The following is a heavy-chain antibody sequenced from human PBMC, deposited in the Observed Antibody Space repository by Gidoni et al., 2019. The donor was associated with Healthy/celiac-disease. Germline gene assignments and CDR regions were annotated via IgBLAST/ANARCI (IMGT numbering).Heavy chain of an antibody. CDR1: GFTLSSYP. Sequence: EVQLLESGGGLVQPGGSLRLSCAASGFTLSSYPMSWVRQAPGTGLEWVSAIRGSGGSTYYADSVKGRFTISRDNSKNTLYLQMNSLRAEDTAVYYCAKDVGNSSGWYFFDYWGQGTLVTVSS. D-gene: IGHD6-19*01. J-gene: IGHJ4*02. CDR2: IRGSGGST. V-gene: IGHV3-23*01. CDR3: AKDVGNSSGWYFFDY.